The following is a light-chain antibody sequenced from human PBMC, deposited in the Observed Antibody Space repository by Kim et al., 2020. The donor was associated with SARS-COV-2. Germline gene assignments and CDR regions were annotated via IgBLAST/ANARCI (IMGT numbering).Light chain of an antibody. Sequence: SVGDRVIITCRTSQSISSHLNWYQQKPGKAPKLLIFAASSLQSGVPSRFSGSGSGTDFTLTITTLQPEDFATYYCQQGYSSPQITFGQGTRLEIK. J-gene: IGKJ5*01. V-gene: IGKV1-39*01. CDR1: QSISSH. CDR3: QQGYSSPQIT. CDR2: AAS.